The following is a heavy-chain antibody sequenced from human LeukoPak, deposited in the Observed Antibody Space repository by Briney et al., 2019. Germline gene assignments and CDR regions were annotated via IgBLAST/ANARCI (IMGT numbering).Heavy chain of an antibody. V-gene: IGHV5-51*01. D-gene: IGHD1-26*01. Sequence: RGESLKISCKGSGYRFTSYWIGWVRQLPGKGLEWMGIIYPGDSDTRYSPSFQGQVTISADKSISTAYLQWGSLKASDTAMYYCARQELPHDAFDIWGQGTMVTVSS. J-gene: IGHJ3*02. CDR1: GYRFTSYW. CDR3: ARQELPHDAFDI. CDR2: IYPGDSDT.